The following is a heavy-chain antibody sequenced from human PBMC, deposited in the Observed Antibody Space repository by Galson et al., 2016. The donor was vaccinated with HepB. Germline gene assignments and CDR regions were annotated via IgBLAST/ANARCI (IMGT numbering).Heavy chain of an antibody. CDR1: GYTFTGSY. Sequence: SVKVSCKASGYTFTGSYIHWVRQAPGQGLEWMGWTNPSSGGTDSAPKFQGRVTMTRDTSISTAYMELSRLRSDDTAVYYCTRGIFGVVIGENYFDSWGQGTLVTVSS. J-gene: IGHJ4*02. D-gene: IGHD3-3*01. V-gene: IGHV1-2*02. CDR3: TRGIFGVVIGENYFDS. CDR2: TNPSSGGT.